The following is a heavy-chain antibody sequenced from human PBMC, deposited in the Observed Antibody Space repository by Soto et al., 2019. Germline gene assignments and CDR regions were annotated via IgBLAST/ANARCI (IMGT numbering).Heavy chain of an antibody. CDR1: SGSISSYY. Sequence: PXXTLSLTCTVSSGSISSYYWSWIRQPPGKGLEWTGXIYYSXSPNYNTSLKXXVTISVDXXKNQSSLKMSSVTAADTAVYYCARGGAKPYFDYWGQGTLVTVSS. D-gene: IGHD1-26*01. V-gene: IGHV4-59*01. CDR3: ARGGAKPYFDY. J-gene: IGHJ4*02. CDR2: IYYSXSP.